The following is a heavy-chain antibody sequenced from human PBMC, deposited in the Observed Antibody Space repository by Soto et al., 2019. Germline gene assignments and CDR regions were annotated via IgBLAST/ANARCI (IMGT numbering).Heavy chain of an antibody. CDR3: TIGSWSGEVFDI. J-gene: IGHJ3*02. CDR1: GYTFASYA. D-gene: IGHD2-21*01. Sequence: ASVKVSCKASGYTFASYAISWVRQAPGQGLEWMGGIIPIFGTANYAQKFQGRVTITADESTSTAYMELSSLRSEDTALYYCTIGSWSGEVFDIWGQGTMVTVSS. V-gene: IGHV1-69*13. CDR2: IIPIFGTA.